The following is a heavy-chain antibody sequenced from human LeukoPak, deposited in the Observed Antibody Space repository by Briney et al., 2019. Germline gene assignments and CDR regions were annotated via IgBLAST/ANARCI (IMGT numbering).Heavy chain of an antibody. CDR2: INHSGST. J-gene: IGHJ3*02. Sequence: SETLSLTCAVYGGSFSGYYWSWIRQPPGKGLEWIGEINHSGSTNYNPSLKSRVTISVDTSKNQFSLELSSVTAADTAVYYCARGGLHGAFDIWGQGTMVTVSS. V-gene: IGHV4-34*01. D-gene: IGHD2-15*01. CDR1: GGSFSGYY. CDR3: ARGGLHGAFDI.